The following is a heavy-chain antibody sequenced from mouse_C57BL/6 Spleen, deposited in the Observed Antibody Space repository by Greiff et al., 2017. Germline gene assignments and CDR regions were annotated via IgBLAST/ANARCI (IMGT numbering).Heavy chain of an antibody. CDR2: IYPGDGDT. J-gene: IGHJ1*03. CDR3: ARGDYYGSSPHWYFDV. D-gene: IGHD1-1*01. V-gene: IGHV1-82*01. CDR1: GYAFSSSW. Sequence: VQLQQSGPELVKPGASVKISCKASGYAFSSSWMNWVKQRPGKGLEWIGRIYPGDGDTNYNGKFKGKATLTADTSSSTAYMQLCSLTSEDSAVYFCARGDYYGSSPHWYFDVWGTGTTVTVSS.